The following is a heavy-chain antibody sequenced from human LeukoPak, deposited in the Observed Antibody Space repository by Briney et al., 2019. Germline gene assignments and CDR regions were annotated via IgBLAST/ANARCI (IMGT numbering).Heavy chain of an antibody. CDR2: IYYSGST. CDR1: GGSISSYY. J-gene: IGHJ5*02. CDR3: ARDHTGGGWFDP. Sequence: ASETLSLTCTLSGGSISSYYWSWIRQPPGKGLEWIGYIYYSGSTNYNPSLKSRVTISVDTSKNQFSLRLSSVTAADTAVYYCARDHTGGGWFDPWGQRTLVTVSS. D-gene: IGHD1-1*01. V-gene: IGHV4-59*01.